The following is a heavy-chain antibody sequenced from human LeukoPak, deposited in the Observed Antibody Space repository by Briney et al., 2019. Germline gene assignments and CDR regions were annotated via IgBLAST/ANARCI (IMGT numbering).Heavy chain of an antibody. Sequence: SETLSLTCTVSGGSISSSDYYWGWVRQPPGKGLEWIGNIYYSRGSYSSPSLESRVTISSDTSKNLFSVKLTSVTAADSAVYYCVRVGYAYGPVGNWFDPWGQGVLVTVSS. CDR2: IYYSRGS. CDR1: GGSISSSDYY. J-gene: IGHJ5*02. CDR3: VRVGYAYGPVGNWFDP. V-gene: IGHV4-39*01. D-gene: IGHD5-18*01.